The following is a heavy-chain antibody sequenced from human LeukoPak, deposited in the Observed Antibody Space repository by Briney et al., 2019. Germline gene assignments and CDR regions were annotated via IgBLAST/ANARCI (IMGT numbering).Heavy chain of an antibody. Sequence: PSETLSLTCTVSGGSISNYYWSWMRQPPGKGLEGIGYISYSGSANYSPSLKSRVTISIDTSMNQFSLKLSSVTAADTAVYYCAREYGSYFGWFDPWGQGTLVTVSS. V-gene: IGHV4-59*01. J-gene: IGHJ5*02. CDR3: AREYGSYFGWFDP. D-gene: IGHD1-26*01. CDR2: ISYSGSA. CDR1: GGSISNYY.